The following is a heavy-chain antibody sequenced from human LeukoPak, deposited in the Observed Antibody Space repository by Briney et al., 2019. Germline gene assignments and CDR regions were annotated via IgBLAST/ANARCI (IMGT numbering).Heavy chain of an antibody. CDR3: AKETPNTGWFDP. V-gene: IGHV3-30-3*01. D-gene: IGHD1-14*01. CDR1: GFTFSSYA. Sequence: GGSLRLSCAASGFTFSSYAMHWVRQAPGKGLEWVAVMSYDGSNKYYADSVKGRFTISRDNSKNALYLQMNSLRSEDTAIYYCAKETPNTGWFDPWGQGTLVTVSS. J-gene: IGHJ5*02. CDR2: MSYDGSNK.